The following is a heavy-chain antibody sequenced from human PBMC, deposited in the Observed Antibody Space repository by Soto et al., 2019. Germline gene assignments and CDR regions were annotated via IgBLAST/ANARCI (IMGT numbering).Heavy chain of an antibody. Sequence: QPGGSLRLSCAASGFTFSNYWMSWVRQAPGKGLEWVANIKEDGSEKDYVDPVKGRFTITRDNAKNALYLQMNNLRAEDTAVYFCTRKRFGMDVWGQGTTVTVSS. J-gene: IGHJ6*02. CDR3: TRKRFGMDV. CDR2: IKEDGSEK. V-gene: IGHV3-7*03. CDR1: GFTFSNYW.